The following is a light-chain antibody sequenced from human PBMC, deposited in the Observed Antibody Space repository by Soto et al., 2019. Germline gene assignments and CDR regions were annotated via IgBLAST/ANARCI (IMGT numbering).Light chain of an antibody. CDR3: QQYNSYPWT. CDR1: QSISGW. Sequence: DIQMTQSPSTRSASVGDRVTITCRASQSISGWLDWYQQKPGKAPKLLIYKASSLESGVPSRFSGSGSGTEFPLTISSLQADDFATYYCQQYNSYPWTFGQGTKVEIK. CDR2: KAS. J-gene: IGKJ1*01. V-gene: IGKV1-5*03.